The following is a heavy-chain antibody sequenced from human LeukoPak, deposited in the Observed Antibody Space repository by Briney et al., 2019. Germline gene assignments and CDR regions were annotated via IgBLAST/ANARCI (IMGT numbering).Heavy chain of an antibody. Sequence: GASVKVSCKASGYTFTGYYMHWVRQAPGQGLEWMGWINPNSGGTNYAQKFQGRVTMTRDASISTAYMELSRLRSEDTAVYYCARGYSSSWYLPPGPGFDYWGQGTLVTVSS. CDR1: GYTFTGYY. D-gene: IGHD6-13*01. J-gene: IGHJ4*02. CDR3: ARGYSSSWYLPPGPGFDY. CDR2: INPNSGGT. V-gene: IGHV1-2*02.